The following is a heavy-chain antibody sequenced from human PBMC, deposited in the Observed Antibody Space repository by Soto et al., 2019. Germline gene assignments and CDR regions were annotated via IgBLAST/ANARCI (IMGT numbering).Heavy chain of an antibody. CDR1: AGSFSCEW. Sequence: SETLSLTCAVSAGSFSCEWWTWIRQSPGKGLDWIGEINHTWSTKYNPSLKSRVTISLDTSKNQFSLKLSSVTAADTAVYYCASPPVATDYWGQGPLVTVSS. D-gene: IGHD6-19*01. CDR2: INHTWST. CDR3: ASPPVATDY. V-gene: IGHV4-34*01. J-gene: IGHJ4*02.